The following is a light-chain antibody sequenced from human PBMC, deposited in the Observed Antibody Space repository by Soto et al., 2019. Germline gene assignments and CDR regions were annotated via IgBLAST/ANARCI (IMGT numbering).Light chain of an antibody. V-gene: IGKV1-39*01. CDR2: AAS. J-gene: IGKJ1*01. CDR1: QSISSY. CDR3: QLCYRTHAWT. Sequence: VSQSISSYLNWYQQKPGKAPKLLIYAASSLQSGVPSRFSGSGPGTDFSRLIIRLQPVDRATYYRQLCYRTHAWTFAQGTKVDIK.